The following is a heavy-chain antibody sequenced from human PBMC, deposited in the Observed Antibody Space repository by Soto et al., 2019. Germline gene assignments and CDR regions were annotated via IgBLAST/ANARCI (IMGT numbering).Heavy chain of an antibody. V-gene: IGHV1-3*01. D-gene: IGHD6-13*01. Sequence: ASVKVSCKASGYTFTSYDIIWVRQATGQGLEWMGWINAGNGNTKYSQKFQGRVTITRDTSASTAYMELSSLRSEDTAVYYCASPNIAAAPYGMDVWGQGTTVTVSS. CDR2: INAGNGNT. CDR1: GYTFTSYD. J-gene: IGHJ6*02. CDR3: ASPNIAAAPYGMDV.